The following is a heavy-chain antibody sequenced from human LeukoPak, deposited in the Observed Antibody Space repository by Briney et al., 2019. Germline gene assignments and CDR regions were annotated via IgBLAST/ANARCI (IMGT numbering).Heavy chain of an antibody. D-gene: IGHD3-10*01. CDR2: IYYSGST. Sequence: PSETLSLTCTVSGGSISSYYWSWIRQPPAKGLEWIGYIYYSGSTNYNPSLTSRVTISVDTSKNQFSLKLSSVTAADTAVYYCARVGAMVRGVIWAGYYYMDVWGKGTTVSVSS. CDR3: ARVGAMVRGVIWAGYYYMDV. J-gene: IGHJ6*03. CDR1: GGSISSYY. V-gene: IGHV4-59*01.